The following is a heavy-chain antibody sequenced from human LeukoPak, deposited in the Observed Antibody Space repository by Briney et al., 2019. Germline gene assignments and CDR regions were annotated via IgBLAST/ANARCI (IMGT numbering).Heavy chain of an antibody. Sequence: SETLSLTCTVSGGPISSYYWSWIRQPPGKGLEWIGYIYYSGSPNYNPSLKSRVTLSVDTSKNQFSLKLSSVTAADTAVYYCARGYSSSWYLYWGQGTLVTVSS. CDR2: IYYSGSP. D-gene: IGHD6-13*01. CDR1: GGPISSYY. J-gene: IGHJ4*02. V-gene: IGHV4-59*01. CDR3: ARGYSSSWYLY.